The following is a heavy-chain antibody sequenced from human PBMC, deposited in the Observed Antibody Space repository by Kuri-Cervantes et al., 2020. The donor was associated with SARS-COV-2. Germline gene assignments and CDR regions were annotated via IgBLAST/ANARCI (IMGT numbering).Heavy chain of an antibody. V-gene: IGHV3-23*01. J-gene: IGHJ4*02. CDR2: ISGSGGST. CDR3: AKGPRRNCSGGSCYYIAWFWGY. Sequence: GESLKISCAASGFTFSSYAMSWVRQAPGKGLEWVSAISGSGGSTYYADSVKGRFTISGDNSKNTLYLQMNSLRAEDTAVYYCAKGPRRNCSGGSCYYIAWFWGYWGQGTLVTVSS. CDR1: GFTFSSYA. D-gene: IGHD2-15*01.